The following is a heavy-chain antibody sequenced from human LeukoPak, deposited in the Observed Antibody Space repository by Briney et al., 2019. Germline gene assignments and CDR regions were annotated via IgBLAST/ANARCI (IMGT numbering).Heavy chain of an antibody. CDR3: ARNLRRWLQNNWFDP. D-gene: IGHD5-24*01. CDR2: INHSGST. CDR1: GGSFSGYY. J-gene: IGHJ5*02. Sequence: PSETLSLTCAVYGGSFSGYYWSWIRQPPGKGLEWIGEINHSGSTNYNPSLKSRVTISVDTSKNQFSLKLSSATAADTAVYYCARNLRRWLQNNWFDPWGQGTLVAVSS. V-gene: IGHV4-34*01.